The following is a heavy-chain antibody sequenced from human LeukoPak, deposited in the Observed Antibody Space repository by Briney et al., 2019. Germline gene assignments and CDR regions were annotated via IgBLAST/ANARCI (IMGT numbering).Heavy chain of an antibody. J-gene: IGHJ4*02. D-gene: IGHD2/OR15-2a*01. CDR2: ISYDGSNK. Sequence: GGSLRLSCAASGFTFSSYAMHWVRQAPGKGLEWVAVISYDGSNKYYADSVKGRFTISRDNSKNTLYLQMNSLRAEDTAVYYCARGYYRADYWGQGTLVTVSS. V-gene: IGHV3-30-3*01. CDR1: GFTFSSYA. CDR3: ARGYYRADY.